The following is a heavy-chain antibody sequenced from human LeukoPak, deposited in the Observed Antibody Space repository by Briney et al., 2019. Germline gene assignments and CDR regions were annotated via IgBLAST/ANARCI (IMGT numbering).Heavy chain of an antibody. J-gene: IGHJ4*02. D-gene: IGHD3-10*01. CDR2: ISSSSSYI. CDR1: GFTFSSYS. Sequence: PGGSLRLSCAASGFTFSSYSMNWVRQAPGKGLEWVSSISSSSSYIYYADSVKGRFTISRDNAKNSLYLQMNSLRAEDTAVYYCARTITMVRGVISLINYFDYWGQGTLVTVSS. V-gene: IGHV3-21*01. CDR3: ARTITMVRGVISLINYFDY.